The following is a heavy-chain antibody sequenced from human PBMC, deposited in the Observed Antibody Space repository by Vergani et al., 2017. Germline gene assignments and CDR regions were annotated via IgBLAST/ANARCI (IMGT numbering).Heavy chain of an antibody. CDR1: GFTVSSNY. J-gene: IGHJ6*02. CDR2: IYSGGST. Sequence: EVQLVESGGGLVQPGGSLRLSCAASGFTVSSNYMSWVRQAPGKGLEWVSVIYSGGSTYYADSVKGRFTISRDNSKNTLYLQMNSLRAEDTAVYYCAREGDYYDSSGYHHYYGMDVWGQGTTVTVSS. D-gene: IGHD3-22*01. CDR3: AREGDYYDSSGYHHYYGMDV. V-gene: IGHV3-66*02.